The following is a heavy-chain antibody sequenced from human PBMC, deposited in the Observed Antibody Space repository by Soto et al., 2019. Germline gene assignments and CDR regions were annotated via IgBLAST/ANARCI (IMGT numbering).Heavy chain of an antibody. J-gene: IGHJ4*02. Sequence: SETLSLTCTVSGGSISSGDYYWSWIRQPPGKGLEWIGYIYYSGSTYYNPSLKSRVTISVDTSKNHFSLKLSSVTAADTAVYYCAREGYNFGPFDYWDQGALVTVSS. CDR2: IYYSGST. V-gene: IGHV4-30-4*01. CDR3: AREGYNFGPFDY. CDR1: GGSISSGDYY. D-gene: IGHD5-18*01.